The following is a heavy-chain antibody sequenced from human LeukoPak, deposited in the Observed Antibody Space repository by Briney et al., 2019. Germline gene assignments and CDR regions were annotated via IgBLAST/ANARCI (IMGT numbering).Heavy chain of an antibody. CDR2: IDPADGEV. CDR1: GYTSKEYY. V-gene: IGHV1-69-2*01. D-gene: IGHD3-16*01. CDR3: ATEPFLGAYYFDS. J-gene: IGHJ4*02. Sequence: VKISCKASGYTSKEYYIHWVQQAPGRGLEWMGRIDPADGEVIYAEAFQGRLTMSADASIDTAYLDLSSLTYVDTAVYYCATEPFLGAYYFDSWGQGTLVTVSS.